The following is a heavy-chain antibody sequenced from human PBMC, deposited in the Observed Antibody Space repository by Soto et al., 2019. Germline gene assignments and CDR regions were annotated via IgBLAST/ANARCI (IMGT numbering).Heavy chain of an antibody. D-gene: IGHD6-13*01. V-gene: IGHV1-46*01. J-gene: IGHJ4*02. CDR3: ARGYSSTLVTFPALTLFDY. CDR2: INPSGGST. Sequence: ASEKVSCKASGHTFTSYYMHWVRQAPGQGLEWMGIINPSGGSTSYAQKFQGRVTMTRDTSTSTVYMELSSLRSEDTAVYYCARGYSSTLVTFPALTLFDYWGQGTLVTVAS. CDR1: GHTFTSYY.